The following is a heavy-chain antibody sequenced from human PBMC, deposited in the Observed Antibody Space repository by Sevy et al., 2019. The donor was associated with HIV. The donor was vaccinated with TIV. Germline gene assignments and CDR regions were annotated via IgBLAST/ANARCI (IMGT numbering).Heavy chain of an antibody. CDR3: ARAAARVTTVTHFDY. Sequence: SDTLSLTCAVSDGSISSGGYSWSWIRQPPGKGLEWIGYIYHTGNTYYNPSLKSRVTISVDRSKNQFSLKLSSVTAADTAVYYCARAAARVTTVTHFDYWGQGTLVTVSS. J-gene: IGHJ4*02. V-gene: IGHV4-30-2*01. CDR1: DGSISSGGYS. CDR2: IYHTGNT. D-gene: IGHD4-17*01.